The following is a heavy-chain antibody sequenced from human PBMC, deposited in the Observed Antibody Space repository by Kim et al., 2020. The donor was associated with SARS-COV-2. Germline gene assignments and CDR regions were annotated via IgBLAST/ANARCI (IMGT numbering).Heavy chain of an antibody. CDR2: INHSGST. J-gene: IGHJ5*02. V-gene: IGHV4-34*01. CDR3: ARCITIFGVVPNLKSRRWFDT. D-gene: IGHD3-3*01. CDR1: GGSFSGYY. Sequence: SETLSLTCAVYGGSFSGYYWSWIRQPPGKGLEWIGEINHSGSTNYNPSLKSRVTISVDTSKNQFSLKLSSVTAADTAVYYCARCITIFGVVPNLKSRRWFDTWGQGTLVTVSA.